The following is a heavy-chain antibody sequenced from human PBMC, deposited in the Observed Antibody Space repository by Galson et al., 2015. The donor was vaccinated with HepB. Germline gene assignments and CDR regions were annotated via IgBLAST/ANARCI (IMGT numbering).Heavy chain of an antibody. CDR1: GFNFDDSA. D-gene: IGHD2-21*01. CDR3: VRGGAYCGGDCFDY. J-gene: IGHJ4*02. CDR2: ISGNSGSI. V-gene: IGHV3-9*01. Sequence: SLRLSCAASGFNFDDSAMHWVRQAPGKGPEWVSGISGNSGSIGYADSVKGRFTISRDNAKNSLYLQMNSLRAEDTALYYCVRGGAYCGGDCFDYWGQGTLVTVSP.